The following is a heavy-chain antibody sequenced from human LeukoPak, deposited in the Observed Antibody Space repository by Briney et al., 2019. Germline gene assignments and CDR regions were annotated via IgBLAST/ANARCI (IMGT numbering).Heavy chain of an antibody. CDR3: ARDSFALFGIVMVRGVLLPNFDY. CDR1: GYTFTSYG. Sequence: ASVKVSCKASGYTFTSYGISWVRQAPGQGLEWMGWISAYNGNTNYAQRLQGRVTMTTDTSTSTAYMELRSLRSDDTAVYYCARDSFALFGIVMVRGVLLPNFDYWGQGTLVTVSS. D-gene: IGHD3-10*01. J-gene: IGHJ4*02. V-gene: IGHV1-18*01. CDR2: ISAYNGNT.